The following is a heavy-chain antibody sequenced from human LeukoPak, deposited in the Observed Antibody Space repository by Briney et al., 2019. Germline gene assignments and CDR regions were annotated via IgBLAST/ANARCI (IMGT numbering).Heavy chain of an antibody. CDR3: ARGSGDCGGDCFIDY. CDR1: GGSISSYY. V-gene: IGHV4-59*01. Sequence: PSETLSLTCTVSGGSISSYYWSWIRQPPGEGLEWIGYIYYSGSTNYNPSLKSRVTISVDTSKNQFSLKLSSVTAADTAVYYCARGSGDCGGDCFIDYWGQGTLVTVSS. CDR2: IYYSGST. J-gene: IGHJ4*02. D-gene: IGHD2-21*02.